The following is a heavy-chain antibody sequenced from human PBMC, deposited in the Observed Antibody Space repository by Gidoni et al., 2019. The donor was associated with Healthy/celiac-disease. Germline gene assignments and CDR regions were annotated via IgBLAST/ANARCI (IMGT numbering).Heavy chain of an antibody. CDR3: ANSLGGSSIAAPNY. V-gene: IGHV3-23*01. J-gene: IGHJ4*02. Sequence: EVQLLESGGGLVQPGGSLRLSCAASGFTFSSYAMSWVRQAPGKGLEWVSAISGSGGSTYYADSVKGRFTISRDNSKNTLYLQMNSLRAEDTAVYYCANSLGGSSIAAPNYWGQGTLVTVSS. CDR1: GFTFSSYA. D-gene: IGHD6-6*01. CDR2: ISGSGGST.